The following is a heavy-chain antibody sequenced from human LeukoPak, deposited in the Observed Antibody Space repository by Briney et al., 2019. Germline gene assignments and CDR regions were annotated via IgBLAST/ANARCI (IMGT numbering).Heavy chain of an antibody. CDR3: ARGLRSYGGVDY. CDR1: GGSISSGGYY. J-gene: IGHJ4*02. Sequence: SETLSLTCTVSGGSISSGGYYWSWIRQHPGKGLEWIGYIYYSGSTYYNPSLKSRVTISVDTSKNQFSLKLSSVTAADTAVYYCARGLRSYGGVDYWGQGTLVTVSS. CDR2: IYYSGST. V-gene: IGHV4-31*03. D-gene: IGHD1-26*01.